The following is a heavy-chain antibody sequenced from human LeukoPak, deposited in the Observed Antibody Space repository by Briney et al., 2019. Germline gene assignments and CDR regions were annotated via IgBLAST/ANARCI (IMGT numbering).Heavy chain of an antibody. CDR2: ISSSSSYI. J-gene: IGHJ3*01. CDR3: AKGRSGVSWSFDV. CDR1: GFTFSSYS. Sequence: GGSLRLSCAASGFTFSSYSMNWVRQAPGKGLEWVSSISSSSSYIYYADSVKGRFTISRDNSKNTLYLQMNSLRPEDTAAYFCAKGRSGVSWSFDVWGQGTMVTVS. V-gene: IGHV3-21*01. D-gene: IGHD3-10*01.